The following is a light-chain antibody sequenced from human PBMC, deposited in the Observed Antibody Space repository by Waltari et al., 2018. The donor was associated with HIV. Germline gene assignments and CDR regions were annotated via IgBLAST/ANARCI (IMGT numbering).Light chain of an antibody. J-gene: IGKJ2*01. CDR2: DAS. V-gene: IGKV3-11*01. CDR3: QHRNNWPPTYT. CDR1: QTIGTS. Sequence: EIVLRQSPVTLPLSPGERATLSCRASQTIGTSFAWYQQKPGQAPRLLIYDASKRATGIPARFSGSGSATDVTLTISGLEPEDFAVYYCQHRNNWPPTYTFGQGTKLEIK.